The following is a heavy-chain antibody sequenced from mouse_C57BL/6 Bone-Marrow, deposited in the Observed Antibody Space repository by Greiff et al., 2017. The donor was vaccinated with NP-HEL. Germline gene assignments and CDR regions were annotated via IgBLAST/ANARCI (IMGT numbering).Heavy chain of an antibody. D-gene: IGHD1-1*01. V-gene: IGHV1-59*01. J-gene: IGHJ2*01. CDR1: GYTFTSYW. CDR3: ARGTTTPDY. Sequence: QVQLQQPGAELVRPGTSVKLSCKASGYTFTSYWMHWVKQRPGQGLEWIGVIDPSDSYTNYNQKFKGKATLTVHTSSSTAYMQLSSLTSEDSAVYYCARGTTTPDYWGQGTTLTVSS. CDR2: IDPSDSYT.